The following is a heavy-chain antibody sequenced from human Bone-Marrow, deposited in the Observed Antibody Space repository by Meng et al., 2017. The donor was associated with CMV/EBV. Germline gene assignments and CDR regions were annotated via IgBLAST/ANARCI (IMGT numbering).Heavy chain of an antibody. Sequence: GGSLRLSCAASGFTFSSYDMHWVRQATGKGLEWVSAIGTAGDTYYPGSVKGRFTISRENAKNSLYLQMNSLRAGDTAVYYCARGRSSSSYYYYYYGMDVWGQGTTVTVS. J-gene: IGHJ6*02. CDR2: IGTAGDT. CDR1: GFTFSSYD. V-gene: IGHV3-13*01. CDR3: ARGRSSSSYYYYYYGMDV. D-gene: IGHD6-6*01.